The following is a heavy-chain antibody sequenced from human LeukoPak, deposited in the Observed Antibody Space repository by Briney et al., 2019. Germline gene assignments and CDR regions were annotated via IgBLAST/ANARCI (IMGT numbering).Heavy chain of an antibody. V-gene: IGHV4-59*12. CDR2: IYDSGST. Sequence: SETLSLTCIVSGGSISGYYWSWIRQPPGKGLEWIGYIYDSGSTNYNPSLKSRVTISVDTSKNQFSLKLSSVTAADTAVYYCAREMYYYDSSGYYWGQGTLVTVSS. J-gene: IGHJ4*02. CDR3: AREMYYYDSSGYY. D-gene: IGHD3-22*01. CDR1: GGSISGYY.